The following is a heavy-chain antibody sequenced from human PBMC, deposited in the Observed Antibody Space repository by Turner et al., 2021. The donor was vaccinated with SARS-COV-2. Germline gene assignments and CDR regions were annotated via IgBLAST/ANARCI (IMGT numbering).Heavy chain of an antibody. V-gene: IGHV3-30*18. CDR3: AKDPSPIVVVTATIDY. CDR1: GFTFSSYG. Sequence: QVQLVESGGGVVQPGRSLRLSCAASGFTFSSYGMHWVRQAPGKGLEWVALISYDGSNKYYADSVKGRFTVSRDNSKNTQYLQMNSLRAEDTAVYYCAKDPSPIVVVTATIDYWGQGTLVTVSS. CDR2: ISYDGSNK. J-gene: IGHJ4*02. D-gene: IGHD2-21*02.